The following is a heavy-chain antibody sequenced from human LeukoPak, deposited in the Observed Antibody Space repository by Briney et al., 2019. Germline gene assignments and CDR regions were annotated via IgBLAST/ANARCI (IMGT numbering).Heavy chain of an antibody. V-gene: IGHV3-7*03. CDR1: GFTFSSYW. CDR3: ARGRYSGTTYYFDY. Sequence: GGSLRLSCAASGFTFSSYWMSWVRQAPGKGLEWVANIKQDGSEKYYVDSVKGRFTISRDNAKNSLYLQMNSLRAEDTAMYYCARGRYSGTTYYFDYWGQGTLVTVSS. CDR2: IKQDGSEK. D-gene: IGHD5-12*01. J-gene: IGHJ4*02.